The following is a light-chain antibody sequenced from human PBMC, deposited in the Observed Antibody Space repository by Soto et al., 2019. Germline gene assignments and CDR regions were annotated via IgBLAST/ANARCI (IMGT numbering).Light chain of an antibody. J-gene: IGKJ5*01. CDR1: QRVRTN. CDR2: YAS. CDR3: HQRSNWPPDT. Sequence: EVMMTQFPETVSVTAGETVTLSCGASQRVRTNLVWYQQRPGQAPRLLTHYASTRASDIPARFSGSGSGTDFTLTISSLEPEDFAVYYCHQRSNWPPDTFGQGTRREI. V-gene: IGKV3-11*01.